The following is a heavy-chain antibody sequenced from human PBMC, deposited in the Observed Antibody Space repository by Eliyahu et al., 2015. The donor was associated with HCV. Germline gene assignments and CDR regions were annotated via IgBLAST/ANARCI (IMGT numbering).Heavy chain of an antibody. V-gene: IGHV3-23*01. CDR2: ISGSGSST. CDR1: GFTFSSYA. Sequence: EVQLLESGGGLIQPGGSLRLSCAASGFTFSSYAMSWVRQAPGKGLEWVSGISGSGSSTYYADSVKGRFTISRDNSRYTLYLQMNSLRAEDTAVYYCAKGSRPYYYYGMDVWGQGTTVTVSS. J-gene: IGHJ6*02. CDR3: AKGSRPYYYYGMDV. D-gene: IGHD1-26*01.